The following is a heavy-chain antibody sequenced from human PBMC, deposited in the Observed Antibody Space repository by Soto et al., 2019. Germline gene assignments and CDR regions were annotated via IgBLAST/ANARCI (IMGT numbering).Heavy chain of an antibody. D-gene: IGHD6-6*01. CDR2: IYPADSDT. CDR3: ARLQQLVLDGMDV. CDR1: GYRFTIYF. V-gene: IGHV5-51*01. J-gene: IGHJ6*02. Sequence: GESLNSSGEGSGYRFTIYFIGCVRQMPGKGLEWMGIIYPADSDTRYSPSFQGQVTISADKSISTAYLQWSSLKASDTAKYYCARLQQLVLDGMDVWGQGTTVTVSS.